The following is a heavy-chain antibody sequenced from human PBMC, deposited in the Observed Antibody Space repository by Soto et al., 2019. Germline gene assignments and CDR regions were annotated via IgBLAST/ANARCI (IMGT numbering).Heavy chain of an antibody. D-gene: IGHD2-15*01. V-gene: IGHV3-23*01. J-gene: IGHJ4*02. CDR1: GFTFSSYA. Sequence: GGSLRLSCAASGFTFSSYAMSWVRQAPGKGLEWVSAINGSGTDTYHADSVKGRLTISRDNSKNTLYLQMNTLKAEDMAIYYCAKGSVAGSPYYFDYWGQGALVTVSS. CDR3: AKGSVAGSPYYFDY. CDR2: INGSGTDT.